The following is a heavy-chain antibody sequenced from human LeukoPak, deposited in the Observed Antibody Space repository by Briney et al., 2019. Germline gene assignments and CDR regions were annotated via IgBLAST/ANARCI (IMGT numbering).Heavy chain of an antibody. D-gene: IGHD2-21*01. V-gene: IGHV4-38-2*01. Sequence: SETLSLTCAVSGYSISSGYYWGWIRQPPGKGLEWIGSIYHSGSTYYNPSLKSRVTISVDTSKNQFSLKLSSVTAADTAVYYCASQAILTWLDPWGQGTLVTVSS. CDR1: GYSISSGYY. CDR2: IYHSGST. CDR3: ASQAILTWLDP. J-gene: IGHJ5*02.